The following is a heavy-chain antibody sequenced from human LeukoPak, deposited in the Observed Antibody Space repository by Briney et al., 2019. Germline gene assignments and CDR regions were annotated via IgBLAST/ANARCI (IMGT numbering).Heavy chain of an antibody. J-gene: IGHJ4*02. CDR3: ARGTYYDSSAYSGVRLFDY. CDR1: GYTFTGYY. Sequence: ASVKVSCKASGYTFTGYYMHWVRQAPGQGLEWMEWINPDTGRTNYAQKFQGRVTMTRDTSITTAYMGLTRLTSDDTAVYSCARGTYYDSSAYSGVRLFDYWGQGTLVTVSS. V-gene: IGHV1-2*02. D-gene: IGHD3-22*01. CDR2: INPDTGRT.